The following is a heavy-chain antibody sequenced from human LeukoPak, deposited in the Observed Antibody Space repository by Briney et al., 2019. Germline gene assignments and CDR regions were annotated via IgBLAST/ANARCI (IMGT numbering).Heavy chain of an antibody. D-gene: IGHD3-22*01. J-gene: IGHJ4*02. CDR1: GFTFSSYA. V-gene: IGHV3-23*01. CDR3: ARHYDSNSYGPGY. Sequence: PGGSLRLSCAASGFTFSSYAMSWVRQAPGKGLEWVSAISGSGGSTYYADSVKGRFTISRDNAKNSLYLQMNSLRAEDTAVYYCARHYDSNSYGPGYWGQGTLVTVSS. CDR2: ISGSGGST.